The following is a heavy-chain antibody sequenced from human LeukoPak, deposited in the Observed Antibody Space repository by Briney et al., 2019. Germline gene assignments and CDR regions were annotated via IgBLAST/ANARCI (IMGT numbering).Heavy chain of an antibody. CDR3: ARSSVAVAVNDY. Sequence: SETLSLTCTVSGGSISSSSYYWGWIRQPPGKGLEWIGSIYYSGSTYYNPSLKSRVTISVDTSKNQFSLQLNSVTPEDTAVYYCARSSVAVAVNDYWGQGTLVTVSS. CDR2: IYYSGST. J-gene: IGHJ4*02. CDR1: GGSISSSSYY. V-gene: IGHV4-39*01. D-gene: IGHD6-19*01.